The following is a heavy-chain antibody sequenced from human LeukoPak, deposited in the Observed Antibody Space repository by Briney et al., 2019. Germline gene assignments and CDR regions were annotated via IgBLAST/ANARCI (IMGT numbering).Heavy chain of an antibody. CDR3: VRRGTNLYFDF. Sequence: GGSLRLSCAASGFTFSSYAMHWVRQAPGKGLEWVAVISYDGSNKYYADSVKGRFTISRDNSKNTLFLQMNSLRAEDTALYYCVRRGTNLYFDFWGRGTLVTVSS. CDR1: GFTFSSYA. J-gene: IGHJ2*01. V-gene: IGHV3-30-3*01. D-gene: IGHD1-14*01. CDR2: ISYDGSNK.